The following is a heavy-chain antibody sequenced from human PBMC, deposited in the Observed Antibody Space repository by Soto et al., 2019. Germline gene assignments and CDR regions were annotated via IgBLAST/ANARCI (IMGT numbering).Heavy chain of an antibody. V-gene: IGHV4-31*03. J-gene: IGHJ6*02. CDR2: IYYSGST. CDR1: GGSISSGGYY. D-gene: IGHD6-13*01. CDR3: ATGIAAAGTYYYYGMDV. Sequence: QVQLQESGPGLVKPSQTLSLTCTVSGGSISSGGYYWSWIRQHPGKGLEWIGYIYYSGSTYYNPSLKSRVTISVDTSKNQFSLKLSSVTAADTAVYYCATGIAAAGTYYYYGMDVWGQGTTVTVSS.